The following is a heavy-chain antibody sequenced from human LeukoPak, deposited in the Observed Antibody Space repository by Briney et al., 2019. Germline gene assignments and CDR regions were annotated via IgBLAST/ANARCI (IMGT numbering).Heavy chain of an antibody. J-gene: IGHJ5*02. CDR1: GGSFSGYY. Sequence: SETLSLTCAVCGGSFSGYYWSWIRQPPGKGLEWIGEINHSGSTNYNPSLKSRVTISVDTSKNQFSLKLSSVTAADTAVYYCARENIAAAGLNWFDPWGQGTLVTVSS. V-gene: IGHV4-34*01. CDR3: ARENIAAAGLNWFDP. CDR2: INHSGST. D-gene: IGHD6-13*01.